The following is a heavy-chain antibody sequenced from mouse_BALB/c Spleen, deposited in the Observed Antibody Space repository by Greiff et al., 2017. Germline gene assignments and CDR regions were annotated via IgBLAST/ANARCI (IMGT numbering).Heavy chain of an antibody. CDR1: GDSITSGY. V-gene: IGHV3-8*02. CDR3: ARYDYYGSSWYWYFDV. J-gene: IGHJ1*01. Sequence: EVKLVESGPSLVKPSQTLSLTCSVTGDSITSGYWNWIRKFPGNKLEYMGYISYSGSTYYNPSLKSRISITRDTSKNQYYLQLNSVTTEDTATYYCARYDYYGSSWYWYFDVWGAGTTVTVSS. CDR2: ISYSGST. D-gene: IGHD1-1*01.